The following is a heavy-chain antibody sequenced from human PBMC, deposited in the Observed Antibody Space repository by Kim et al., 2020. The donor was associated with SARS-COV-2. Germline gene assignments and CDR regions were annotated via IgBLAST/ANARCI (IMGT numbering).Heavy chain of an antibody. CDR1: GFTFSSYA. V-gene: IGHV3-23*01. CDR3: AKVKGPILLWFGDAPVDY. Sequence: GGSLRLSCAASGFTFSSYAMSWVRQAPGKGLEWVSAISGSGGSTYYADSVKGRFTISRDNSKNTLYLQMNSLRAEDTAVYYCAKVKGPILLWFGDAPVDYWGQGTLVTVSS. CDR2: ISGSGGST. J-gene: IGHJ4*02. D-gene: IGHD3-10*01.